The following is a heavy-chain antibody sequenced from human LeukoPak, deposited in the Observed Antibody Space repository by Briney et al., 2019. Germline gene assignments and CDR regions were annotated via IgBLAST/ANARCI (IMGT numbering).Heavy chain of an antibody. CDR2: IYARGNT. V-gene: IGHV4-4*07. D-gene: IGHD3-22*01. CDR1: GGSISNYY. J-gene: IGHJ4*02. CDR3: ARTPIYYFDNSGYYN. Sequence: SETLSLTCTGSGGSISNYYWSWIRQPAGKGLEWIGLIYARGNTNYNPSLKSRVTMSIDTSKNQFSLKLTSVTAADTAVYYCARTPIYYFDNSGYYNWGQGTLVTVSS.